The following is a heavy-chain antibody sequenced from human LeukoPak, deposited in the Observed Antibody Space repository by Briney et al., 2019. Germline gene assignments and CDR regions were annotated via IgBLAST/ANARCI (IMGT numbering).Heavy chain of an antibody. CDR1: RYTFTSYD. D-gene: IGHD6-19*01. V-gene: IGHV1-8*01. Sequence: ASVKVSCKASRYTFTSYDINWVRQATGQGLEWMGWMNPDSGNTGYAQKFQGRVAMTRNTSISTAYMELSSLSSEDTAVYYCARGVPGAVAGLDYWGQGTLVTVSS. CDR2: MNPDSGNT. J-gene: IGHJ4*02. CDR3: ARGVPGAVAGLDY.